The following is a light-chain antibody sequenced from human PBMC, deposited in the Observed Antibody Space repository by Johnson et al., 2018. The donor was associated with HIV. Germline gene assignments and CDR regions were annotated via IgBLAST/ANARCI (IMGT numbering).Light chain of an antibody. CDR2: ENN. V-gene: IGLV1-51*01. Sequence: QSVLTQPPSVSAAPGQKVTISCSGSNSNIGNNYVSCYQQLPGTAPKLLIYENNKRPSGIPDRFSGSKSGTSATLGITGLQTGDEDDYYCGTWDRRVSTSVFGTGTKVTVL. J-gene: IGLJ1*01. CDR1: NSNIGNNY. CDR3: GTWDRRVSTSV.